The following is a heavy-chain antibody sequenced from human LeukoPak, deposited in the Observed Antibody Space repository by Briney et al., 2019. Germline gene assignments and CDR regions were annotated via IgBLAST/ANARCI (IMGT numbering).Heavy chain of an antibody. D-gene: IGHD6-13*01. J-gene: IGHJ4*02. CDR3: ARREGWSSWYVDY. V-gene: IGHV1-2*02. CDR2: INPNSGGT. Sequence: ASVKVSCKASGYTFTGYYMHWVRQAPGQGLEWMGWINPNSGGTNYAQKFRGRVTMTRDTSISTAYMELSRLRSDDTAVYYCARREGWSSWYVDYWGQGTLVTVSS. CDR1: GYTFTGYY.